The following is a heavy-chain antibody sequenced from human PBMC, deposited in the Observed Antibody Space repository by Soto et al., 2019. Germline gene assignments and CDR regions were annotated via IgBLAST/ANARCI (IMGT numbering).Heavy chain of an antibody. CDR2: IYYSGST. V-gene: IGHV4-59*01. CDR1: GGSISSYY. J-gene: IGHJ6*02. D-gene: IGHD3-22*01. Sequence: SETLSLTCTVSGGSISSYYWSWIRQPPGKGLEWIGYIYYSGSTNYNPSLKSRVTISIDTSKNQFSLKLSSVTAADTAVYYCANVGDNGGGSVYYFGGMDDWGQGTTVTVSS. CDR3: ANVGDNGGGSVYYFGGMDD.